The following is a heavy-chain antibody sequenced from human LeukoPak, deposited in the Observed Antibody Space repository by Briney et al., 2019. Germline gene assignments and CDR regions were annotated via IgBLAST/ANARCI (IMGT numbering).Heavy chain of an antibody. Sequence: GGSLRLSCAASGFTFSSYAMHWVRQAPGKGLEYVSAISSNGGSTYYANSVKGRFTISRDNSKNTLYLQMGSLRAEDMAVYYCARDYGGNSNKVLDYWGQGTLVTVSS. CDR3: ARDYGGNSNKVLDY. CDR2: ISSNGGST. D-gene: IGHD4-23*01. J-gene: IGHJ4*02. CDR1: GFTFSSYA. V-gene: IGHV3-64*01.